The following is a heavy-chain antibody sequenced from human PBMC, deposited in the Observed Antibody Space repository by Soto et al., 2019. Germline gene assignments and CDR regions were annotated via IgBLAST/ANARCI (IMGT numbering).Heavy chain of an antibody. CDR3: ARVLRGVVNWFDP. CDR2: IATYNSNK. V-gene: IGHV1-18*01. Sequence: HLVQSGPEVKQPGASVTVSCRTSGDTFTNFGLSWVRQAPGQGLEWMGWIATYNSNKKYAQKFQGRLTLTTDTSTSTAYMELKSLGYGDTAVYYCARVLRGVVNWFDPWGQGTLVTVSS. D-gene: IGHD3-10*01. CDR1: GDTFTNFG. J-gene: IGHJ5*02.